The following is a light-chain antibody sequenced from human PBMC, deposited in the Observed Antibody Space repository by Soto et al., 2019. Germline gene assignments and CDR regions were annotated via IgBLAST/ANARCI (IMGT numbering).Light chain of an antibody. V-gene: IGKV1-6*01. CDR1: QGIRND. J-gene: IGKJ4*01. Sequence: AIQMTQSPSSLSASVGDRVTLTCRASQGIRNDLGWYQQKPGKAPKLLIYAASKLQRGVPSRFSGSGSGTHFTLTISSLQPEDFATYYCLQDYDYPLTFGGGTKVEIE. CDR3: LQDYDYPLT. CDR2: AAS.